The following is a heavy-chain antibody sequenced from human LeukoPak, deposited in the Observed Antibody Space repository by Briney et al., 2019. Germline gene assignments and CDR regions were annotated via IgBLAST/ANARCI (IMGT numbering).Heavy chain of an antibody. Sequence: GGSLRLSCAASGFTFSDYGMHWVRQAPGKGLEWVAVIWYDGTNRYYTDSVKGRFIISRDNSRNTLYLQMNRLRIEDTAVYYCAHSPDTGYSSSWYFDYWGQGTLVTVSS. D-gene: IGHD6-13*01. V-gene: IGHV3-33*01. CDR1: GFTFSDYG. CDR2: IWYDGTNR. J-gene: IGHJ4*02. CDR3: AHSPDTGYSSSWYFDY.